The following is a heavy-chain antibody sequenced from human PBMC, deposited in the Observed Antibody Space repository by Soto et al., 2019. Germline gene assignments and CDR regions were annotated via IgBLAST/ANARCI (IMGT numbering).Heavy chain of an antibody. J-gene: IGHJ3*02. CDR3: ARHTVEMATIFAFDI. CDR2: ISAYNGNT. Sequence: ASVKVSCKASGYTFTSYGISWGRQAPGQGLEWMGWISAYNGNTNYAQKLQGRVTMTTDTSTSTAYMELRSLRSDDTTVYYCARHTVEMATIFAFDIWGQGTMVTVSS. D-gene: IGHD5-12*01. CDR1: GYTFTSYG. V-gene: IGHV1-18*01.